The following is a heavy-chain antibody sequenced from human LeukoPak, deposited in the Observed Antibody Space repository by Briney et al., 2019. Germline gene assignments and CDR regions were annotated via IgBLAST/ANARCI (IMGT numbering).Heavy chain of an antibody. CDR2: IYTSGST. J-gene: IGHJ6*02. CDR3: ARQGYSSEMDV. Sequence: ASETLSLTCTVSGGSISSYYWSWIRQPPGKGLEWIGYIYTSGSTNYNPSLKSRVTISVDTSKNQFSLKLSSVTAADTAVYYCARQGYSSEMDVWGQGTTVTVSS. V-gene: IGHV4-4*09. CDR1: GGSISSYY. D-gene: IGHD6-25*01.